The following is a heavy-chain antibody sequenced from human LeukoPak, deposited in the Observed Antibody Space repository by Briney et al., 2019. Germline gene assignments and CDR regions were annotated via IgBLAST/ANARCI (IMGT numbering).Heavy chain of an antibody. CDR1: GYTFTSYG. CDR2: ISAYNGNT. Sequence: ASVKVSYKASGYTFTSYGISWVRQPPGQGLEWMGWISAYNGNTNVAQKLQGRVTMNTDTSTSTAYMELRSLRSDDAAVYYCARVGIYDFWSGYYTGYYYYMDVWGKGTTVTVSS. J-gene: IGHJ6*03. D-gene: IGHD3-3*01. V-gene: IGHV1-18*01. CDR3: ARVGIYDFWSGYYTGYYYYMDV.